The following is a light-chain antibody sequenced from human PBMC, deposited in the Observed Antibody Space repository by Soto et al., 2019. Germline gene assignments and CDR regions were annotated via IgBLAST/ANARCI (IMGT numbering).Light chain of an antibody. CDR3: QQYNNWPYT. V-gene: IGKV3-15*01. Sequence: EKVMTQSPATLFVSPGERAPLSCRASQSVSSNLAWYQQKPGQAPRLLIYGASTRATGIPARFSGSGSGTEFTLTISSLQSEDFAVYYCQQYNNWPYTFGQGTKLEIK. J-gene: IGKJ2*01. CDR2: GAS. CDR1: QSVSSN.